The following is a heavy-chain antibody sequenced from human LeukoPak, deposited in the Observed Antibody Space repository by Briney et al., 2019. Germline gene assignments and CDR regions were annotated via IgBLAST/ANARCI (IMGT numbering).Heavy chain of an antibody. CDR2: ISSGSSTI. CDR1: GFSFSSYS. Sequence: GGSLRLSCAASGFSFSSYSMYWVRQSPGKGLEWVSYISSGSSTIYYADSVKGRFTISRDNAKNSLYLQMNSLRPEDTAVFYCARDQGVAGYVIGYWGQGTLVSVSS. D-gene: IGHD6-19*01. CDR3: ARDQGVAGYVIGY. V-gene: IGHV3-48*04. J-gene: IGHJ4*02.